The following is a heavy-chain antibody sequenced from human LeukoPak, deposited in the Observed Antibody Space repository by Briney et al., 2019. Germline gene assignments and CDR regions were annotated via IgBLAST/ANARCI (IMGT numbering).Heavy chain of an antibody. CDR1: GYTFTSYG. CDR3: AISIAAAGTDY. J-gene: IGHJ4*02. Sequence: GASVKVSCKASGYTFTSYGISWVRQAPGRGLEWMGWISAYNGNTNYAQKLQGRVTMTTDTSTSTAYMELRSLRSDDTAVYYCAISIAAAGTDYWGQGTLVTVSS. V-gene: IGHV1-18*01. D-gene: IGHD6-13*01. CDR2: ISAYNGNT.